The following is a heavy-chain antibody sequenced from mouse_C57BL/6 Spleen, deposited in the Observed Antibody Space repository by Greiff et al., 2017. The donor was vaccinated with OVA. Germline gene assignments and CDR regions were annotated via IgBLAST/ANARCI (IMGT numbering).Heavy chain of an antibody. CDR1: GYSFTGYF. CDR2: INPYNGDT. D-gene: IGHD2-3*01. Sequence: VQLKESGPELVKPGDSVKISCKASGYSFTGYFMNWVMQSHGKSLEWIGRINPYNGDTFYNQKFKGKATLTVDKSSSTAHMELRSLTSEDSAVYYCARRESDGYYAMDYWGQGTSVTVSS. V-gene: IGHV1-20*01. J-gene: IGHJ4*01. CDR3: ARRESDGYYAMDY.